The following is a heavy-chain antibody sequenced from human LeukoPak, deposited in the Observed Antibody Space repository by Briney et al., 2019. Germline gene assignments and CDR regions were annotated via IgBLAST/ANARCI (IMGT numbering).Heavy chain of an antibody. D-gene: IGHD6-6*01. CDR3: ARGEETSYYFDY. V-gene: IGHV4-34*01. CDR1: GGSFSGYY. J-gene: IGHJ4*02. CDR2: IYHSGST. Sequence: SETLSLTCAVYGGSFSGYYWSWIRQPPGKGLEWIGYIYHSGSTYYNPSLKSRVTISVDRSKNQFSLKLSSVTAADTAVYYCARGEETSYYFDYWGQGTLVTVSS.